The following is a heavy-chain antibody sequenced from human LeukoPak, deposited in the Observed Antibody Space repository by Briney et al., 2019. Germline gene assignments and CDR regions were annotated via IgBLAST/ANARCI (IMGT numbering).Heavy chain of an antibody. Sequence: GGSLRLSCVASGFTFGGYAMSWVRQAPGKGLEWVSSISAGSEDSYYADSVKGRFTISRDNSKSTLYLQVNSPRADGTAVYYCARTIAQYSNTWLYYYYGLDVWGQGTTVTVSS. J-gene: IGHJ6*02. CDR1: GFTFGGYA. CDR2: ISAGSEDS. D-gene: IGHD1-7*01. V-gene: IGHV3-23*01. CDR3: ARTIAQYSNTWLYYYYGLDV.